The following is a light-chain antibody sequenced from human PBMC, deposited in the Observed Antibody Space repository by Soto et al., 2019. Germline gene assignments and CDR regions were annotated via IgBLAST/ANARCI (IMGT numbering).Light chain of an antibody. CDR2: GAS. CDR1: QSVSSSY. V-gene: IGKV3-20*01. CDR3: QPYGSSPLT. Sequence: EIVLTQSPGTLSLSPGERATLSCRASQSVSSSYLAWYQQKPGQAPRLLIYGASRRATGIPDRFSGSGSGTDFTLTIRRLEPEDFAVYYCQPYGSSPLTFGGGTKVEIK. J-gene: IGKJ4*01.